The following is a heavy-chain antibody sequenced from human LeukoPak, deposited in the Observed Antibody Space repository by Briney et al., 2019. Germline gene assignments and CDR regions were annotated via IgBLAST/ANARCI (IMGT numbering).Heavy chain of an antibody. CDR1: GGSISSGSYY. J-gene: IGHJ4*02. CDR3: ATTSDFWSGLNFDY. Sequence: SETLSLTCTVSGGSISSGSYYWSWIRQPAGKGLEWIGRIYTSGSTNYNPSLKSRVTISVDTSKNQFSLKLSSVTAADTAVYYCATTSDFWSGLNFDYWGQGTLVTVSS. V-gene: IGHV4-61*02. CDR2: IYTSGST. D-gene: IGHD3-3*01.